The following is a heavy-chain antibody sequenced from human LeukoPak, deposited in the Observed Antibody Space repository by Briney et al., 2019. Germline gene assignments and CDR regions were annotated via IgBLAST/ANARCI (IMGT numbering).Heavy chain of an antibody. Sequence: GGSLRLSCAVSGFTFSSYRMSWVRQAPGKGLEWVSSISTSSSSKYYADSVKGRFTVSRDNAKNSLDLQMNSLRAEDTAVYYCARCLEVLYGMDVWGQGTTVTVSS. CDR3: ARCLEVLYGMDV. J-gene: IGHJ6*02. D-gene: IGHD2/OR15-2a*01. CDR1: GFTFSSYR. CDR2: ISTSSSSK. V-gene: IGHV3-21*01.